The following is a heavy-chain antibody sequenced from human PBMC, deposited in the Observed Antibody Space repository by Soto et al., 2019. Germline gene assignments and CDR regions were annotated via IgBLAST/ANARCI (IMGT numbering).Heavy chain of an antibody. CDR1: CGSISSGGYS. CDR2: IYHSGST. V-gene: IGHV4-30-2*01. CDR3: ARGEYYYGSGSISRGAFDI. Sequence: TLSLTCAVCCGSISSGGYSWSWIRQPPGKGLEWIGYIYHSGSTYYNPSLKSRVTISVDRSKNQFSLKLSSVTAADTAVYYCARGEYYYGSGSISRGAFDIWGQGTMVTVSS. J-gene: IGHJ3*02. D-gene: IGHD3-10*01.